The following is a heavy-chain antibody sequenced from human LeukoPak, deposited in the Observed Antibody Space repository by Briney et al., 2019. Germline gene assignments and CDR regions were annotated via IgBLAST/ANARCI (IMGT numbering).Heavy chain of an antibody. CDR1: GFTFSSYG. Sequence: GGSLRLSCAASGFTFSSYGMHWVRQAPGKGLEWVAFIRYDGSNKYYADSVKGRFTISRDNSKNTLYLQMNSLRAEDTAVYYCARILPVGYYYNGMDVWGQGTTVTVSS. CDR2: IRYDGSNK. J-gene: IGHJ6*02. V-gene: IGHV3-30*02. CDR3: ARILPVGYYYNGMDV. D-gene: IGHD1-26*01.